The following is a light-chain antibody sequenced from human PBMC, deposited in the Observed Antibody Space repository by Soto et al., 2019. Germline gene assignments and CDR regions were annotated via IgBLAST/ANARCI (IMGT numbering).Light chain of an antibody. Sequence: DIQMTQSPSTLSASAGDTVTITCRASQSISTFLAWYQQKPGKAPKLLIFGASSLKSGVPSRFSGSGSGTEFTLTISSLQPDDFATYYCQQYDSYSWTFGQGTKVEIK. J-gene: IGKJ1*01. CDR2: GAS. CDR3: QQYDSYSWT. CDR1: QSISTF. V-gene: IGKV1-5*01.